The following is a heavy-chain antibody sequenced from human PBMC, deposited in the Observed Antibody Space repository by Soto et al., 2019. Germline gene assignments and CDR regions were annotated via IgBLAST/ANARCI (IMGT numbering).Heavy chain of an antibody. Sequence: PSETLSLTCTVSGGSISSHYWSWIRQPPGQGLEWIGYIYYSGSTNYNPSLKSRVTISVDTSKNQFSLKLSSVTAADTAVYYCARALGAVSFDYWGQGTLVTVSS. J-gene: IGHJ4*02. CDR2: IYYSGST. V-gene: IGHV4-59*11. CDR3: ARALGAVSFDY. D-gene: IGHD4-17*01. CDR1: GGSISSHY.